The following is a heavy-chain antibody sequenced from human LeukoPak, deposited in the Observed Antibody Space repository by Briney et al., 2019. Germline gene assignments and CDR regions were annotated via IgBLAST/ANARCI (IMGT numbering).Heavy chain of an antibody. CDR3: ARDDKGSYQFDY. V-gene: IGHV4-38-2*02. CDR1: GYSISSGYY. CDR2: IYHSGST. D-gene: IGHD1-26*01. J-gene: IGHJ4*02. Sequence: SETLSLTCTVSGYSISSGYYWGWIRQPPGKGLEWIGSIYHSGSTYYNPSLKSRVTISVDTSKNQFSLKLSSVTAADTAVYYCARDDKGSYQFDYWGQGTLVTVSS.